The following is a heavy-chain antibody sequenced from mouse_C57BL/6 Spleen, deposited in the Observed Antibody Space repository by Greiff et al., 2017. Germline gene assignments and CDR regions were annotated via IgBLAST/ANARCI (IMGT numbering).Heavy chain of an antibody. V-gene: IGHV5-6*02. J-gene: IGHJ1*03. CDR2: ISSGGSYP. Sequence: EVKLVESGGDLVKPGGSLKLSCAASGFTFSSYGMSWVRQTPDKRLEWVATISSGGSYPYYPDSVKGRFTISRDNAKNTLYLQMSSLKSEDTAMYYCARPNYYYGSSYDWYFDVWGTGTTVTVSS. CDR3: ARPNYYYGSSYDWYFDV. D-gene: IGHD1-1*01. CDR1: GFTFSSYG.